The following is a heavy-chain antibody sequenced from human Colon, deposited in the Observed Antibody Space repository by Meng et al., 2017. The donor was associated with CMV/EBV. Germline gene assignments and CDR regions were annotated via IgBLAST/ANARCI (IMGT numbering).Heavy chain of an antibody. D-gene: IGHD4-23*01. J-gene: IGHJ4*02. CDR1: GGSISSSSYY. CDR3: ARHLWGGNSGWFDY. CDR2: IYYSGST. V-gene: IGHV4-39*01. Sequence: GSLRLSCTVSGGSISSSSYYWGWIRQPPGTGLEWIGSIYYSGSTYYNLSLKSRVTISVDTSKNQFSLKLSSVTAADTAVYYCARHLWGGNSGWFDYWGQGTLVTVSS.